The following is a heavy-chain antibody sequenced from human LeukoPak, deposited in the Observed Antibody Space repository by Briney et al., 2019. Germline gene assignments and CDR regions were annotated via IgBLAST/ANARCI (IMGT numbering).Heavy chain of an antibody. J-gene: IGHJ5*01. CDR2: IGTYGGDT. CDR3: ARDLWNFYDDSGYNRDFDS. V-gene: IGHV1-18*01. D-gene: IGHD3-22*01. CDR1: TSR. Sequence: ASVKVSCKATSRISWVRQAPGQGLEWMGWIGTYGGDTYYAQKFQGRITVTTDTSTSTVYMELRNLRSDDTAVYYCARDLWNFYDDSGYNRDFDSWGQGTLVTISS.